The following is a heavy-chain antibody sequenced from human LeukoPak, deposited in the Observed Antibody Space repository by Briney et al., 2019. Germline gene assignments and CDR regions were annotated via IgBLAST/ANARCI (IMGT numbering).Heavy chain of an antibody. CDR1: GYSFTSCW. Sequence: GESLKISCKGSGYSFTSCWIGWVRQMPGKGLEWMGIIYPGDSDTRYSPSFQGQVTISADKSISTAYLQWSSLKASDTAMYYCARVPYYYDSSGALFDYWGQGTLVTVSS. J-gene: IGHJ4*02. CDR2: IYPGDSDT. V-gene: IGHV5-51*01. CDR3: ARVPYYYDSSGALFDY. D-gene: IGHD3-22*01.